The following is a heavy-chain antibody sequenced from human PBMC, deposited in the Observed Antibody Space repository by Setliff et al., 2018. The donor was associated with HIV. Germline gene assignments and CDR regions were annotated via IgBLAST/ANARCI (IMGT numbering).Heavy chain of an antibody. V-gene: IGHV4-31*03. CDR1: GGSLISGGYY. D-gene: IGHD4-4*01. CDR3: ARDLTSNSNCFEP. Sequence: SETLSLTCSGSGGSLISGGYYWSWIRQHPGKGLEWIGYVDYTGKTYYNPSLESRISMSVDTSKNQFSLKLTSVTAADTAIYYCARDLTSNSNCFEPWGQGTQVTVSS. J-gene: IGHJ5*02. CDR2: VDYTGKT.